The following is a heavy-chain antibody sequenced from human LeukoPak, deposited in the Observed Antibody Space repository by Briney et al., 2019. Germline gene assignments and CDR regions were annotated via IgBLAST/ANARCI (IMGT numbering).Heavy chain of an antibody. D-gene: IGHD3-3*02. CDR3: ARSLGGGALSVSDAY. J-gene: IGHJ4*02. CDR2: IHSSGGT. Sequence: SETLSLTCTVSGDSISGSTYYWAWFRQPPGKRLEWIGGIHSSGGTYYNPSLESRVTIPVDTSENQFSLRLNSVIAADTAVYSCARSLGGGALSVSDAYWGQGSLVTVPS. V-gene: IGHV4-39*01. CDR1: GDSISGSTYY.